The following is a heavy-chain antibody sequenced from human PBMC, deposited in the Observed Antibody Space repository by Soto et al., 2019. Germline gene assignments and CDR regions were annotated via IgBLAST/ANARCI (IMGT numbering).Heavy chain of an antibody. V-gene: IGHV3-21*01. Sequence: PGGSLRLSCAASGFTFESYTMDWVRQAPGKGLEWVSSISSSSSYIFYADSVKGRFTISRDNTENSLYLQVNSLRVEDTAVYYCARHGYSYGGGYFDYWGQGTLVTVSS. CDR1: GFTFESYT. J-gene: IGHJ4*02. CDR3: ARHGYSYGGGYFDY. D-gene: IGHD5-18*01. CDR2: ISSSSSYI.